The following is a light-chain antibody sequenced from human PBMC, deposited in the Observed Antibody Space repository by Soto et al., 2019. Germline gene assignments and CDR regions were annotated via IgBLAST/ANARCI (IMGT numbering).Light chain of an antibody. CDR2: GAS. Sequence: EIVLTQSPGTLSLSPGERATLSCRASQSASNDFLAWYQQKPGQAPRLPIYGASTRATDVPDRFSGSGSGTDFTLPISSLQAEDVAVYYCQQYYSTPGTFGQGTKVDIK. CDR3: QQYYSTPGT. J-gene: IGKJ1*01. CDR1: QSASNDF. V-gene: IGKV3-20*01.